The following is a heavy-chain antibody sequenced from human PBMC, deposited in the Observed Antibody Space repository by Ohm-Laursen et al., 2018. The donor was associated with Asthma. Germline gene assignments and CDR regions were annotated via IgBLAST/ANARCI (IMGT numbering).Heavy chain of an antibody. CDR2: INSVFGGT. CDR3: ARKAGSCISRTCYSLDF. D-gene: IGHD2-15*01. J-gene: IGHJ4*02. CDR1: GYTFTSYG. V-gene: IGHV1-69*13. Sequence: SVKVSCKASGYTFTSYGISWVRQAPGQGLEWMGGINSVFGGTTYPQKFQGRVTITADESRSTVYLELSSLRSEDTAVYYCARKAGSCISRTCYSLDFWGQGTLVTVSS.